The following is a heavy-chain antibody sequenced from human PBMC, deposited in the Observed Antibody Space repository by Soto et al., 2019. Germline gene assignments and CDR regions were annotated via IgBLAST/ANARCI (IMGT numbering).Heavy chain of an antibody. J-gene: IGHJ4*02. Sequence: SETLSLTCTVSGGSISSYYWSWIRQPPGKGLEWIGYIYYSGSTNYNPSLKSRVTISVDTSKNQFSLKLSSVTAADTAVYYCARVGSSWYLRLFDYWGQGTLVTVSS. CDR2: IYYSGST. CDR1: GGSISSYY. V-gene: IGHV4-59*01. D-gene: IGHD6-13*01. CDR3: ARVGSSWYLRLFDY.